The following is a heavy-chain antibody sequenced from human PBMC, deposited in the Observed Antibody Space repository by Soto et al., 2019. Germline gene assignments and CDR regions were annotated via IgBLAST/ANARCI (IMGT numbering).Heavy chain of an antibody. Sequence: QLQLQESGPGLVKPSETLSLTCTVSGGSISSSSYYWGWIRQPPGKGLEWIGGIYYSGSTYYNPSLKGRVTLSVDTSKIKFSLKRSSVTAADTAVYYCARLLVTMVRGLIIERGGKKSNWFDPWGQGTLVTVSS. CDR2: IYYSGST. D-gene: IGHD3-10*01. CDR1: GGSISSSSYY. CDR3: ARLLVTMVRGLIIERGGKKSNWFDP. V-gene: IGHV4-39*01. J-gene: IGHJ5*02.